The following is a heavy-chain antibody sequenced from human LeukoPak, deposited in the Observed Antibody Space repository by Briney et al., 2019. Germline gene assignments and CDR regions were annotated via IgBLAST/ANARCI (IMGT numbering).Heavy chain of an antibody. J-gene: IGHJ4*02. Sequence: SETLSLTCTVSGYSISSGYYWGWIRQPPGKGLEWIGSIYHSGSTYYNPSLKSRVTISVDTSKNQFSLKLSSVTAAGTAVYYCARDPEYSYGFGYWGQGTLATVSS. D-gene: IGHD5-18*01. CDR2: IYHSGST. CDR1: GYSISSGYY. V-gene: IGHV4-38-2*02. CDR3: ARDPEYSYGFGY.